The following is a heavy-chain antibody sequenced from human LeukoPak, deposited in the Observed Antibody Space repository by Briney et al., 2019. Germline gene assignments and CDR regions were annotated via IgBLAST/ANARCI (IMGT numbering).Heavy chain of an antibody. CDR1: GGSFSGYY. CDR2: INHSGST. D-gene: IGHD3-22*01. CDR3: ARAKGAYYYDSSGYYWSWNYYYYMDV. J-gene: IGHJ6*03. Sequence: SETLSLTCAIYGGSFSGYYWSWIRQPPGKGLEWIGEINHSGSTNYNPSLKSRVTISVDTSKNQFSLKLSSVTAADTAVYYCARAKGAYYYDSSGYYWSWNYYYYMDVWGKGTTVTISS. V-gene: IGHV4-34*01.